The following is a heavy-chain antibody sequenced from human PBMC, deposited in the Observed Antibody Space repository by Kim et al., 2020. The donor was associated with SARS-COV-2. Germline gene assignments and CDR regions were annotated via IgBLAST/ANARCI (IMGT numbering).Heavy chain of an antibody. Sequence: GGSLRLSCAASGFTFSSYSMNWVRQAPGKGLEWVSSISSSSSYIYYADSVKGRFTISRDNAKNSLYLQMNSLRAEDTAVYYCYLERIVVVVAAPTNYGMDVWGQGTTVTVSS. CDR1: GFTFSSYS. V-gene: IGHV3-21*01. J-gene: IGHJ6*02. D-gene: IGHD2-15*01. CDR2: ISSSSSYI. CDR3: YLERIVVVVAAPTNYGMDV.